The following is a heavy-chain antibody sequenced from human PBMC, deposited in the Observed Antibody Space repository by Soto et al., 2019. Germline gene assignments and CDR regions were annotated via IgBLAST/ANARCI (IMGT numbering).Heavy chain of an antibody. CDR1: GYTFTSYG. J-gene: IGHJ5*02. CDR3: VRRHVSATGIDWFDP. V-gene: IGHV1-3*01. Sequence: ASVKVSCKASGYTFTSYGIHRVRQAPGQRLGWMGWINAANGDTKYSPKFQGRVTITRDTSASTAYMELSSLRSEDTAVYYCVRRHVSATGIDWFDPWGQGTLVTVSS. D-gene: IGHD6-13*01. CDR2: INAANGDT.